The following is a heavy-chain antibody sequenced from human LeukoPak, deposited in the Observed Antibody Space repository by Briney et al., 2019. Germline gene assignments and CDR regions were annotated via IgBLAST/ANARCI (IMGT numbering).Heavy chain of an antibody. CDR1: GFTFSSYG. V-gene: IGHV3-33*06. D-gene: IGHD2-15*01. J-gene: IGHJ6*03. CDR3: AKDPRYCSGGSCYNFHYYYYMDV. CDR2: IWYDGSNK. Sequence: GGSLRLSCAASGFTFSSYGMHWVRQAPGKGLEWVAVIWYDGSNKYYADSVKGRFTISRDNSKNTLYLQMNSLRAEDTAVYYCAKDPRYCSGGSCYNFHYYYYMDVWGKGTTDTVSS.